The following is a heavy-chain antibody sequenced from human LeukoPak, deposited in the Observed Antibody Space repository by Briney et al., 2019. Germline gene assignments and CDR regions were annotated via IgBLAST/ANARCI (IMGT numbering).Heavy chain of an antibody. Sequence: GGSLRLSCGGSGFTFSHAWMSWVRQGPGKGLEWVGRIKSKTDGGTTDYAAPGKGRFTISRDDSENTLYLQMNSLKTEDTAVYYCTVDTNTDSQYYWGQGTLVTVSS. CDR1: GFTFSHAW. CDR2: IKSKTDGGTT. CDR3: TVDTNTDSQYY. V-gene: IGHV3-15*01. D-gene: IGHD2-8*01. J-gene: IGHJ4*02.